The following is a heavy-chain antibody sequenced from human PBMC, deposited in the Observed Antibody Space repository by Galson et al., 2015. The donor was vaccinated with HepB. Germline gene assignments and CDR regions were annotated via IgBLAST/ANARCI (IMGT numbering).Heavy chain of an antibody. CDR1: EFTVGDYA. CDR2: IRTKAYGGTT. J-gene: IGHJ6*02. V-gene: IGHV3-49*03. D-gene: IGHD4/OR15-4a*01. Sequence: SLRLSCATFEFTVGDYAMSWFRQAPGKGLEWIGFIRTKAYGGTTEYAASVKGKFIISRDDSESIAYLQMNSLTSDDTAVYYCARKIASPDYDYYGLDVWGQGTTVTVS. CDR3: ARKIASPDYDYYGLDV.